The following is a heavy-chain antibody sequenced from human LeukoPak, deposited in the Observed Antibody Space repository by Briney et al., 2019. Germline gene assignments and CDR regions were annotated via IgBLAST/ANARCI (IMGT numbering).Heavy chain of an antibody. Sequence: ASVRVSCKASGYTFTGYYMHWVRQAPGQGLEWMGWINPNSGGTNYAQKFQGRVTMTRDTSISTAYMELSRLRSDDTAVYYCARGSVARPYSSGSYYFDYWGQGTLVTVSS. CDR2: INPNSGGT. D-gene: IGHD6-19*01. CDR3: ARGSVARPYSSGSYYFDY. J-gene: IGHJ4*02. V-gene: IGHV1-2*02. CDR1: GYTFTGYY.